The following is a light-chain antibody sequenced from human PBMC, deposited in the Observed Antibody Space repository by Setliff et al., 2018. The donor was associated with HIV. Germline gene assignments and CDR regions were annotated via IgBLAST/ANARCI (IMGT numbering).Light chain of an antibody. CDR2: DVS. J-gene: IGLJ3*02. CDR3: LSHATSRILV. Sequence: QSALTQPASVSGSPGQPITISCTGTSSDVGGYNYVSWYQQHPGKAPKLMIHDVSDRPSGVSNRFSGSKSGNTASLTISGLQAEDEADYYCLSHATSRILVFGGGTKVTVL. CDR1: SSDVGGYNY. V-gene: IGLV2-14*03.